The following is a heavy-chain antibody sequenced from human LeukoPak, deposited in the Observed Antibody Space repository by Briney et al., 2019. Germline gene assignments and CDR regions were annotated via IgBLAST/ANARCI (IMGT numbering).Heavy chain of an antibody. CDR2: INPSGGST. CDR3: AAGGNDLGFEI. J-gene: IGHJ3*02. D-gene: IGHD1-1*01. V-gene: IGHV1-46*01. Sequence: ASVKVSCKASGYTFTSYYMHWVRQAPGQGLEWMGIINPSGGSTSYAQKFQERLTITRDMSTNTAYMELSSLRSEDTAVYYCAAGGNDLGFEIWGQGTMVTVSS. CDR1: GYTFTSYY.